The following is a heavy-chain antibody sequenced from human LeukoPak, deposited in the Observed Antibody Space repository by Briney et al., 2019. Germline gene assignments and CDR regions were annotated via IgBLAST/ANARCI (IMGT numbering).Heavy chain of an antibody. Sequence: SVKVSCKASGDTFSSYAISWVRQAPGQGLEWVGRIIPIFGIANYAQKFQGRVTITADKSTSTAYMELSSLRSEDTAVYYCARGRDTAMVTSLGYFDYWGQGTLVTVSS. V-gene: IGHV1-69*04. CDR2: IIPIFGIA. J-gene: IGHJ4*02. D-gene: IGHD5-18*01. CDR1: GDTFSSYA. CDR3: ARGRDTAMVTSLGYFDY.